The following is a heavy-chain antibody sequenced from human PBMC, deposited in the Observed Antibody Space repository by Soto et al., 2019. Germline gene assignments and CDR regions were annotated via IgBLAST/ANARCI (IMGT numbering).Heavy chain of an antibody. Sequence: PSETLSLTCAVYGGSFSGYYWSWIRQPPGKGLEWIGEINHSGSTNYNPSLKSRVTISVDTSKNQFSLKLSSVTAADTAVYYCARGSRTRITIFGVVKDGLSSMDVWGKGTTVTVSS. V-gene: IGHV4-34*01. D-gene: IGHD3-3*01. CDR2: INHSGST. CDR1: GGSFSGYY. J-gene: IGHJ6*03. CDR3: ARGSRTRITIFGVVKDGLSSMDV.